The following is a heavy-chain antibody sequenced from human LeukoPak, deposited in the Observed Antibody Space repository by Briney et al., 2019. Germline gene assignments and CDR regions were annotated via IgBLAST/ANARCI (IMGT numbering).Heavy chain of an antibody. CDR1: GFTFSSYD. V-gene: IGHV3-13*01. D-gene: IGHD3-10*01. CDR2: IGTAGDT. Sequence: GGSLRLSCAASGFTFSSYDMHWVRQATGKGLEWVSAIGTAGDTYYPGSVKGRFTISRENAKNSLYLQMNSLRAGDTAVYYCARAVRGDAFDIWGQGTMVTVSS. J-gene: IGHJ3*02. CDR3: ARAVRGDAFDI.